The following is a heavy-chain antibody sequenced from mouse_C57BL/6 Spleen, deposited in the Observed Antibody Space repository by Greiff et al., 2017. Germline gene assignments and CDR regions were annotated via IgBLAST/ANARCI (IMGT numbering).Heavy chain of an antibody. CDR3: ARDHYSNGGFSY. Sequence: QVQLKESGAELAKPGASVKLSCKASGYTFTSYWMHWVKQRPGQGLEWIGYINPSSGYTKYNQKFKDKATLTADKYSSTAYMQLSSLTYEDSAVYYCARDHYSNGGFSYWGQGTLVTVSA. CDR2: INPSSGYT. J-gene: IGHJ3*01. V-gene: IGHV1-7*01. CDR1: GYTFTSYW. D-gene: IGHD2-5*01.